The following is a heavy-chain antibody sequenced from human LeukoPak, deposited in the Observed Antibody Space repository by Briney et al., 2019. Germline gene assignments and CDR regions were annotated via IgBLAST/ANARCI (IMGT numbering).Heavy chain of an antibody. CDR2: MNPNSGST. D-gene: IGHD5-12*01. V-gene: IGHV1-8*01. CDR1: GYSFISFD. Sequence: ASVKVSCKASGYSFISFDINWVRQATGQGLEWLGWMNPNSGSTGYAQNFQGRVSMTRGTSISTAYMELSNLGSEDTAVYYCTRNLARTGDFDYWGQGTLVTVSS. J-gene: IGHJ4*02. CDR3: TRNLARTGDFDY.